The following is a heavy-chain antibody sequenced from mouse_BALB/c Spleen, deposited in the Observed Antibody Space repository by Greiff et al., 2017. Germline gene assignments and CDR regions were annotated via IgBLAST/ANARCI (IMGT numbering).Heavy chain of an antibody. V-gene: IGHV1S41*01. CDR2: IAPGSGST. Sequence: DLAKPGASVKLSCKASGYTFTSYWINWIKQRPGQGLEWIGRIAPGSGSTYYNEMFKGKATLTVDTSSSTAYIQLSSLSSEDSAVYFCARDYDYDEGYYFDYWGQGTTLTVSS. D-gene: IGHD2-4*01. CDR3: ARDYDYDEGYYFDY. J-gene: IGHJ2*01. CDR1: GYTFTSYW.